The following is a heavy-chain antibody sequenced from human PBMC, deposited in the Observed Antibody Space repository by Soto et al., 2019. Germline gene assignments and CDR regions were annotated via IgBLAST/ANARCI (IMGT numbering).Heavy chain of an antibody. J-gene: IGHJ5*02. CDR3: ARSGSTVTTGGFDP. V-gene: IGHV1-69*12. CDR1: GGTFSSYA. D-gene: IGHD4-4*01. CDR2: IIPIFGTA. Sequence: QVQLVQSGAEVKKPGSSVKVSCKASGGTFSSYAISWVRQAPGQGLEWMGGIIPIFGTANYAQKFQGRVTITADESTSTAYMELSGLRSEDTAVYYCARSGSTVTTGGFDPWGQGALVTVSS.